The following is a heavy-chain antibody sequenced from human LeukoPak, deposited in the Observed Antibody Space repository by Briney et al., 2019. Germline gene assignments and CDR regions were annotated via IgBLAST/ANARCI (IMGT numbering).Heavy chain of an antibody. J-gene: IGHJ4*02. CDR2: VNPNSGVT. CDR1: GYTFTGYY. Sequence: ASVKVSCKAPGYTFTGYYLHWVRQAPGQGLQWMGWVNPNSGVTNYAQKFQGRVTMTRDTSISTGYMELRRLRYDDTAVYYCARDLAVAGTPLGYWGQGTLVTVSS. V-gene: IGHV1-2*02. CDR3: ARDLAVAGTPLGY. D-gene: IGHD6-19*01.